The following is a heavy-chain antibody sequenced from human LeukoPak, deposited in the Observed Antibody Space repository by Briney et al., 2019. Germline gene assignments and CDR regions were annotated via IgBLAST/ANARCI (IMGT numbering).Heavy chain of an antibody. CDR2: ISGSGGTT. J-gene: IGHJ6*02. D-gene: IGHD1-14*01. Sequence: GGSLRLSCAASGFTFSSYGMHWVRQAPGKGLEWVSVISGSGGTTYYADSVKGRFTISRDSSKNTLYLQMNSLRAEDTAVYYCAKVSGGGLYYDGMDVWGQGTTVTVSS. V-gene: IGHV3-23*01. CDR3: AKVSGGGLYYDGMDV. CDR1: GFTFSSYG.